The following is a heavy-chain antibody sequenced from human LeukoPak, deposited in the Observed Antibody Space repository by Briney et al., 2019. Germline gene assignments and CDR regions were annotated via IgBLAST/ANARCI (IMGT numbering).Heavy chain of an antibody. V-gene: IGHV1-24*01. CDR2: FDPEDGET. Sequence: ASVKVSCKVSGYTLTELSMQWVRQAPGKGLEWMGGFDPEDGETIYAQKFQGRVTMTEDTSTDTAYMELSSLRSEDTAVYYCATDNDSSGWYFPANWGQGTLVTVSS. CDR1: GYTLTELS. CDR3: ATDNDSSGWYFPAN. J-gene: IGHJ4*02. D-gene: IGHD6-19*01.